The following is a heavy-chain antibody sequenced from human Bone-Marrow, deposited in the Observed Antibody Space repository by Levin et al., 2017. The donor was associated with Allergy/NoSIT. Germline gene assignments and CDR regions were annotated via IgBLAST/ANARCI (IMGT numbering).Heavy chain of an antibody. CDR3: ARTSNHYYGGGFDY. V-gene: IGHV2-70*11. CDR1: GFSLNASGMC. CDR2: IDWDDDK. D-gene: IGHD3-10*01. J-gene: IGHJ4*02. Sequence: SGPTLVKPTQTLTLTCTFSGFSLNASGMCVSWIRQPPGKALEWLARIDWDDDKYYSTSLKTRLTISRDTSKNQVDLTMTNMYPLDTATYFCARTSNHYYGGGFDYWGQGTLVTVSS.